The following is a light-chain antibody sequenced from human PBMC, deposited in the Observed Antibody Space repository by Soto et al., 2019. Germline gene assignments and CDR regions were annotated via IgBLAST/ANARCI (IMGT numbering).Light chain of an antibody. CDR1: QSISSY. V-gene: IGKV1-39*01. Sequence: EIQMTQSPSSLSASVGDRVTITCRASQSISSYLNWYQQKPGKAPKLLIYAASSLQSGVPSRFSGSGSGTDFTLTISSLQPEDFATYYCQQSYSTPLTLGQGTRL. CDR3: QQSYSTPLT. CDR2: AAS. J-gene: IGKJ5*01.